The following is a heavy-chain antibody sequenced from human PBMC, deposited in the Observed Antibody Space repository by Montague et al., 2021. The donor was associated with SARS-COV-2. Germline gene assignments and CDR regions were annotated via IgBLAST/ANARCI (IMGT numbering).Heavy chain of an antibody. J-gene: IGHJ3*01. CDR3: ARDRVPPDYGDAFGL. Sequence: SLRLSCAASGFIFSNFAFHWVRQAPGKGLEWVAIITYDGIDKFYADSVKGRFTISRDNSKNTLYLRLNSLTPEDTAVYYCARDRVPPDYGDAFGLWGQGTLVTVSS. D-gene: IGHD4/OR15-4a*01. CDR1: GFIFSNFA. CDR2: ITYDGIDK. V-gene: IGHV3-30*04.